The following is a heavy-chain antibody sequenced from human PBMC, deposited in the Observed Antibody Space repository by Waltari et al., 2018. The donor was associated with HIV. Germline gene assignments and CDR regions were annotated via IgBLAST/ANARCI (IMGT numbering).Heavy chain of an antibody. CDR3: ARDSNKYCSGGSCSRFDP. Sequence: EVQLVESGGGLVKRGGSLRVSCAASGFTFRTTSMHWVRQAPGKGLEWVSSISSSSRYKYYADSVKGRITISRDNAKNSLYLQMNSLRAEDTAVYYCARDSNKYCSGGSCSRFDPWGQGTLVTVSS. CDR2: ISSSSRYK. J-gene: IGHJ5*02. D-gene: IGHD2-15*01. CDR1: GFTFRTTS. V-gene: IGHV3-21*01.